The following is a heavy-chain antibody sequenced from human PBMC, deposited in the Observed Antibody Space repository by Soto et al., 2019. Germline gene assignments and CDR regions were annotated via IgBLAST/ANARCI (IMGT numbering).Heavy chain of an antibody. V-gene: IGHV1-58*01. Sequence: QMQLVQSGPEVKKPGTSVKVSCKASGFTFTSSAVQWVRQARGQRLEWIGWIVVGSGNTNYAQKFQERVTITRDMSTSTAYMELSSLRSEDTAVYYCAASAAADYFDYWGQGTLVTVSS. CDR1: GFTFTSSA. CDR3: AASAAADYFDY. CDR2: IVVGSGNT. D-gene: IGHD6-13*01. J-gene: IGHJ4*02.